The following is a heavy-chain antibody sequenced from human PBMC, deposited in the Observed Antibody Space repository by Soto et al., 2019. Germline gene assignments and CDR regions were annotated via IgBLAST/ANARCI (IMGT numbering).Heavy chain of an antibody. D-gene: IGHD1-26*01. Sequence: SVKGSCKASGYSFTSYGISWVRQAPVQGPEWMGGISAYYGNTDYAQKFQGRVTMTTDTSTSTAYMELRSLRSDDTAVYYCARSVKGWELFNYFDPWAQGTLVTVSS. V-gene: IGHV1-18*01. CDR2: ISAYYGNT. J-gene: IGHJ5*02. CDR3: ARSVKGWELFNYFDP. CDR1: GYSFTSYG.